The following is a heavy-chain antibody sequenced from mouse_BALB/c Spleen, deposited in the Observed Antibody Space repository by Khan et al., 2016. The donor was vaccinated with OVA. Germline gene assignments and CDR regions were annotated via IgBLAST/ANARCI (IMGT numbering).Heavy chain of an antibody. CDR1: GFSITSDYA. CDR2: ISYSGCT. V-gene: IGHV3-2*02. CDR3: ARRAYYGNWYFDV. J-gene: IGHJ1*01. D-gene: IGHD2-1*01. Sequence: EVKLLESGPGLVKPSQSLSLTCTVTGFSITSDYAWNWIRQFPGNKLEWMAYISYSGCTSSHPSLKSRISVTRDTSKNQFFLQLSSVTTEDTATYYCARRAYYGNWYFDVWGAGTTVTVSS.